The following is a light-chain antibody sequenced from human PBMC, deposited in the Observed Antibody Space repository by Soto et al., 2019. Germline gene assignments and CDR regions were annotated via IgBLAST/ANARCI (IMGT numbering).Light chain of an antibody. V-gene: IGKV2-30*02. CDR1: QSLVHSDGIAY. CDR2: KVS. Sequence: DVVMTQSPLSLPVTLGRPASISCRSNQSLVHSDGIAYFSWFQQRPGRSPRRLIYKVSNRDSGVPARFSGSGSGTDFALKISRVEAEDVGVYYCMQGTHWPITLGQGTRLEIK. CDR3: MQGTHWPIT. J-gene: IGKJ5*01.